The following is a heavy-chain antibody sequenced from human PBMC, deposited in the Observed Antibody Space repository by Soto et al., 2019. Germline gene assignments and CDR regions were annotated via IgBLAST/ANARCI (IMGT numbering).Heavy chain of an antibody. Sequence: GGSLRLSCAASGFSFNIFAMNWVRQAPGKGLEWVSGISGGGGSTYYADSVKGRFTISRDNSNNTLYLQMNSLRAEDTAVYNCAKEPVGPDWYFDLWGRGTLVTVSS. CDR3: AKEPVGPDWYFDL. J-gene: IGHJ2*01. CDR2: ISGGGGST. V-gene: IGHV3-23*01. CDR1: GFSFNIFA.